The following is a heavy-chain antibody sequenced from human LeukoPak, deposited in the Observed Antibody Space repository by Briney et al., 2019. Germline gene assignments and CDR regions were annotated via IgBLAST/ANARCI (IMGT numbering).Heavy chain of an antibody. CDR1: GCSFTSYW. V-gene: IGHV5-51*01. CDR2: IYRGDSDT. CDR3: AGGYCSSTSCAHDAFDI. J-gene: IGHJ3*02. Sequence: GGSLQISFWGSGCSFTSYWIGWVRRLPGKGLEGMGIIYRGDSDTRYSPSFQGQVTISADKSISTAYLQWSSLKAWDTAMYYCAGGYCSSTSCAHDAFDIWGQGTMVTVSS. D-gene: IGHD2-2*01.